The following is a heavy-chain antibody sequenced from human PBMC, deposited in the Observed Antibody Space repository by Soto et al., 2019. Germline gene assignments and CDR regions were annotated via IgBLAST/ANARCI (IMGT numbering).Heavy chain of an antibody. V-gene: IGHV1-58*01. Sequence: ASVKVSCKASGFTFTSSAVQWVRQARGQRLEWIGWIVVGSGNTNYAQKFQERVTITRDMSTSTAYMELSSLRSEDTAVYYCAVRSLNDLGSGPSGVCAFDIWGQGTMVTVSS. CDR3: AVRSLNDLGSGPSGVCAFDI. CDR1: GFTFTSSA. CDR2: IVVGSGNT. D-gene: IGHD3-3*01. J-gene: IGHJ3*02.